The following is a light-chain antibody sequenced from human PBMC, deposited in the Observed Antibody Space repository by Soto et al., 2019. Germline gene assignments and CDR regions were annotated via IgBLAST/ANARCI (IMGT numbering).Light chain of an antibody. Sequence: QSALTQPASVSGSPGQSITISCTGTSSDVGGYNFVSWYQQHPGKAPKLMLYNVYDRPSGISHRFSGSRSGNTASLTISGLQAEDEAHYYCNSYTSSSTLVFAGGTKVTVL. CDR3: NSYTSSSTLV. V-gene: IGLV2-14*03. J-gene: IGLJ2*01. CDR2: NVY. CDR1: SSDVGGYNF.